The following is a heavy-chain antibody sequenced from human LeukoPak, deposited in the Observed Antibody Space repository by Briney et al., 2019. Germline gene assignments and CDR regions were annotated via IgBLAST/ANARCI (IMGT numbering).Heavy chain of an antibody. Sequence: ASVKVSCKVSGYTLTELSMHWVRQAPGKGLEWMGGFDPEEGETIYAQKFQGRGTMTEDTSTDTAYMELSSLRSEDTAVYYCATLSPDLGPITVPSDAFDIWGQGTMVPVSS. J-gene: IGHJ3*02. V-gene: IGHV1-24*01. CDR1: GYTLTELS. CDR3: ATLSPDLGPITVPSDAFDI. D-gene: IGHD4-17*01. CDR2: FDPEEGET.